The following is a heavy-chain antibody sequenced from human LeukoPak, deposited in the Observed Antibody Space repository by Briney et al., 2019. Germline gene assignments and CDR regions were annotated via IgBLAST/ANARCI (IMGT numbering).Heavy chain of an antibody. Sequence: GASVKVSCKASGYTFTSYGISWVRQAPGQGLEWMGWINTNTGNPTYAQGFTGRFVFSLDTSVSTAYLQISSLKAEDTAVYYCARDFYDSSGYSFDYWGQGTLVTVSS. CDR2: INTNTGNP. CDR3: ARDFYDSSGYSFDY. CDR1: GYTFTSYG. V-gene: IGHV7-4-1*02. D-gene: IGHD3-22*01. J-gene: IGHJ4*02.